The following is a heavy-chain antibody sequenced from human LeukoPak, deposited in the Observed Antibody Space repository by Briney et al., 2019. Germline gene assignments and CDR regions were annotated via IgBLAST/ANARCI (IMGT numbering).Heavy chain of an antibody. CDR3: AKLGGGY. CDR1: GFTFSNSG. Sequence: PGGSLRLSCAASGFTFSNSGMSWVRQAPGKGLEWVTYIVYDGSNKYYADSVKGRFTISRDNSKNTLYLQMNSLRAEDTAVYYCAKLGGGYWGQGTLVTVSS. J-gene: IGHJ4*02. V-gene: IGHV3-30*02. CDR2: IVYDGSNK. D-gene: IGHD1-26*01.